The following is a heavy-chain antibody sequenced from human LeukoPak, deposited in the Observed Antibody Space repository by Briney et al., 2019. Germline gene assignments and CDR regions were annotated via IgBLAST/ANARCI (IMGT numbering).Heavy chain of an antibody. CDR3: ARRYFDFWSGYHDY. Sequence: RPSETLSLTYTVSGGSISSSSYYWGWIRQPPGKGLEWIGSIYYNGSTYYNPSLKSRVTISVDTSKNQFSLKLSSVTAADTAVYYCARRYFDFWSGYHDYWGQGTLVTVSS. CDR1: GGSISSSSYY. D-gene: IGHD3-3*01. CDR2: IYYNGST. J-gene: IGHJ4*02. V-gene: IGHV4-39*01.